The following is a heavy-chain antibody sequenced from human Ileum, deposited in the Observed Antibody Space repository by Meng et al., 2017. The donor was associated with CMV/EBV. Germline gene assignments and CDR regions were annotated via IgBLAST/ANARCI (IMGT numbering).Heavy chain of an antibody. D-gene: IGHD6-19*01. J-gene: IGHJ4*02. CDR2: INTDGSST. CDR1: GFTLSDSV. V-gene: IGHV3-64*02. CDR3: AKESGTSGRAGYFGY. Sequence: SGFTLSDSVMHWVRQAPGEGLEYVSAINTDGSSTHYADSVKDRFIISKDDSKSTLYLQMGGLRAEDTAMYYCAKESGTSGRAGYFGYWGQGTLVTVSS.